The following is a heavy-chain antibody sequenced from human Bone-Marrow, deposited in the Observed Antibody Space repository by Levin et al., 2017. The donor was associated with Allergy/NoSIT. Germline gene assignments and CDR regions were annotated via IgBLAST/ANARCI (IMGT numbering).Heavy chain of an antibody. Sequence: SGPTLVKPTQTLTLTCTFSGFSLTTGGVGVGWIRQPPGKALEWLALIYWDDDKRYSPSLKSRLTVTGDTSKNQVVLTMTNMDPVDTATYYCAHSYNTRAPYNFDSWGPGTLVTVSS. J-gene: IGHJ4*02. D-gene: IGHD1-1*01. CDR3: AHSYNTRAPYNFDS. CDR2: IYWDDDK. CDR1: GFSLTTGGVG. V-gene: IGHV2-5*02.